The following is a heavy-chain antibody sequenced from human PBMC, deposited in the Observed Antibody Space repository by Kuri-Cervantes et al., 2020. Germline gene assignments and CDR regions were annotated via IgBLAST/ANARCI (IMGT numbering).Heavy chain of an antibody. CDR2: IYHSGST. CDR1: GGSISSGGYY. Sequence: SCTVSGGSISSGGYYWSWIRQHPGKGLEWIGYIYHSGSTYYNPSLKSRVTISVDRSKNQFSLKLSPVTAADTAVYYCARADYDILTGYLNWFDPWGQGTLVTVSS. D-gene: IGHD3-9*01. CDR3: ARADYDILTGYLNWFDP. V-gene: IGHV4-30-2*01. J-gene: IGHJ5*02.